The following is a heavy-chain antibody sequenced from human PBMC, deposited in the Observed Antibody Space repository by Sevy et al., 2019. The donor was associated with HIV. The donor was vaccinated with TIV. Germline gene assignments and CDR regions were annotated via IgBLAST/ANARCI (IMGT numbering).Heavy chain of an antibody. CDR2: TRNKANSYTT. D-gene: IGHD3-22*01. CDR3: ARDHGYYDSSGYYQRHNWYFDL. J-gene: IGHJ2*01. Sequence: GGSLRLSCAASGFTFSDHYMDWVRQAPGKGLEWVGRTRNKANSYTTEYAASVKGRFTISRDDSKNSLYLQMNSLKTEDTAVYYCARDHGYYDSSGYYQRHNWYFDLWGRDTLVTVSS. V-gene: IGHV3-72*01. CDR1: GFTFSDHY.